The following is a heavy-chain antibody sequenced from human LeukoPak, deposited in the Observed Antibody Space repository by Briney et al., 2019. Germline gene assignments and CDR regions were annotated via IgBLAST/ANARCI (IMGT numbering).Heavy chain of an antibody. D-gene: IGHD4-17*01. CDR3: ARAGPYGDSVKYYYYGMDV. CDR2: ISYDGSNK. CDR1: GFTFSSYA. Sequence: GGSLRLSCAASGFTFSSYAMHWVRQALGKGLEWVAVISYDGSNKYYADSVKGRFTISRDNSKNTLYLQMNSLRAEDTAVYYCARAGPYGDSVKYYYYGMDVWGQGTTVTVSS. J-gene: IGHJ6*02. V-gene: IGHV3-30*04.